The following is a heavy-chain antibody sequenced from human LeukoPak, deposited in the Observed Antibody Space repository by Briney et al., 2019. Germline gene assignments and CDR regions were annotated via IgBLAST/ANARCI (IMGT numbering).Heavy chain of an antibody. V-gene: IGHV3-15*01. CDR2: IKSNAEGGTT. J-gene: IGHJ4*02. CDR3: TSDLECVNCHEGRY. D-gene: IGHD1-1*01. Sequence: PSETLSLTCAVSGGSISSSNWWSWVRQPPGKGLEWVGRIKSNAEGGTTDYAAPVKGRFSISRDDSKNTLYLQMSSLKTEDTAVYYCTSDLECVNCHEGRYWGQGTLVTVSS. CDR1: GGSISSSNW.